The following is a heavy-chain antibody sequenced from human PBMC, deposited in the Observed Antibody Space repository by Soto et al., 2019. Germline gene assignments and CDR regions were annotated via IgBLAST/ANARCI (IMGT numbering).Heavy chain of an antibody. CDR2: IYHSGST. D-gene: IGHD3-3*01. Sequence: ETLSLTCAVSGYSISSGYYWGWIRQPPGKGLEWIGSIYHSGSTYYNPSLKSRVTISVDTSKNQFSLKLSSVTAADAAVYYCARGKYDFWSGYYFGEGYNWFDPWGQGTLVTVSS. CDR1: GYSISSGYY. J-gene: IGHJ5*02. CDR3: ARGKYDFWSGYYFGEGYNWFDP. V-gene: IGHV4-38-2*01.